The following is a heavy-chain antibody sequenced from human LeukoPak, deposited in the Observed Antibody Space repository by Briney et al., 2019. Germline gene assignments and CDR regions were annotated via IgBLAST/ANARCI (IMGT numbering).Heavy chain of an antibody. CDR2: IYYSGST. J-gene: IGHJ3*02. D-gene: IGHD5-18*01. CDR3: ARHVRGYSSLRAFDI. CDR1: GGSISSSSYY. V-gene: IGHV4-39*01. Sequence: SETLSLTCTVSGGSISSSSYYWGWIRQPPGKGLEWIGSIYYSGSTYYNPSLKSRVTISVDTSKNQFSLKLSSVTAADTAVYYCARHVRGYSSLRAFDIWGQGTMVTVSS.